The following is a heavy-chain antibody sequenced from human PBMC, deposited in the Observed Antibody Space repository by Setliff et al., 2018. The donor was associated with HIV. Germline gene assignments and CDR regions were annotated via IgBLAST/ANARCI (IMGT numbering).Heavy chain of an antibody. Sequence: PSETLSLTCTVSGGSISISSHYWGWIRQPPGKGLEWIGRIYHSGITYYNASLKSRVSISVDTSKNQFSVKPNSVTAADTAVYYCARSISLLRGPLGDVFDIWGQGTMVTVSS. D-gene: IGHD3-10*01. CDR1: GGSISISSHY. J-gene: IGHJ3*02. CDR2: IYHSGIT. V-gene: IGHV4-39*01. CDR3: ARSISLLRGPLGDVFDI.